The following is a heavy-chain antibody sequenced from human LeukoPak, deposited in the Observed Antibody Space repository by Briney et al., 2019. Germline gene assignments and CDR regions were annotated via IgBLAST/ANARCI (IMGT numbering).Heavy chain of an antibody. J-gene: IGHJ4*02. CDR2: INPNSGGT. Sequence: GASVKVSCKASGYTFTGYYIHWVRQAPGQGLEWMGWINPNSGGTNYAQKFQGRVTMTRDTSISTAYMELSRLRSDDTAVYSCARADLVTQNSIIDYWGQGTLVTVSS. V-gene: IGHV1-2*02. CDR3: ARADLVTQNSIIDY. D-gene: IGHD3-9*01. CDR1: GYTFTGYY.